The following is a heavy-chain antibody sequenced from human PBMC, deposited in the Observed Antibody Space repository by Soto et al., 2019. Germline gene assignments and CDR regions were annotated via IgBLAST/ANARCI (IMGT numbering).Heavy chain of an antibody. CDR3: ARVKRTDTAMVLYYYYGMDV. J-gene: IGHJ6*02. CDR1: GGTFSSYA. D-gene: IGHD5-18*01. Sequence: SVKVSCKASGGTFSSYAISWVRQAPGQRLEWMGGIIPIFGTANYAQKFQGRVTITADESTSTAYMELSSLRSEDTAVYYCARVKRTDTAMVLYYYYGMDVWGQGTTVTVSS. CDR2: IIPIFGTA. V-gene: IGHV1-69*13.